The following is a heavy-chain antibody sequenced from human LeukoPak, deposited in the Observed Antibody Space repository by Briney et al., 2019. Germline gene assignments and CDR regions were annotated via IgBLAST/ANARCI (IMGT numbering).Heavy chain of an antibody. CDR1: DDSFSSHY. CDR2: ISYIGST. Sequence: SETLSLTCAVSDDSFSSHYWSWIRQPPGKGLEWIGYISYIGSTNYNPSLKGRVTITIDTSENQFSLNLSSVTAADTAVYYCARKFPQIGYCSSSSCPGAFDIWGQGTMVTVSS. CDR3: ARKFPQIGYCSSSSCPGAFDI. D-gene: IGHD2-2*01. J-gene: IGHJ3*02. V-gene: IGHV4-59*11.